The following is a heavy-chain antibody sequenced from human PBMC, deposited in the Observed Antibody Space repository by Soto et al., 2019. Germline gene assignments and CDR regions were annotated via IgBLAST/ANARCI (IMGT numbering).Heavy chain of an antibody. J-gene: IGHJ4*02. CDR1: GDSITSGGYY. V-gene: IGHV4-39*01. CDR3: ARHWLLPVAGYYFDY. CDR2: IYYSGTT. D-gene: IGHD6-19*01. Sequence: SETLSLTCTVSGDSITSGGYYWGWIRHLPGKGLEWIGSIYYSGTTYYNPSLRSRVTISEDTSKNQFSLKVGSATAADTAVYYCARHWLLPVAGYYFDYWSQGTLVTVSS.